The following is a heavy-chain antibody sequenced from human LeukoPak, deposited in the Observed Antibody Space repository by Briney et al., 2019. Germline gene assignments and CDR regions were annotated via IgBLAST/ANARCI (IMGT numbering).Heavy chain of an antibody. Sequence: GGSLRLSCAASGFTFSSSGMHWVRQAPGKGLEWVAVISYDGSNRYYADSVKGRFTISRDNPKNTLYLQMSSLRPEDTAVYYCAKDFDDFWSGADYWGQGTLVTVSS. J-gene: IGHJ4*02. CDR1: GFTFSSSG. CDR3: AKDFDDFWSGADY. CDR2: ISYDGSNR. V-gene: IGHV3-30*18. D-gene: IGHD3-3*01.